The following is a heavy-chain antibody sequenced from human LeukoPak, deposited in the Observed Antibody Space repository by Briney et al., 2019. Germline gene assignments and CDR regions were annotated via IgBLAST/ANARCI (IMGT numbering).Heavy chain of an antibody. J-gene: IGHJ6*02. CDR2: ISTYNDHR. Sequence: ASVKVSCKASGYTFASYGISWVRQAPGQGLEWMGWISTYNDHRNYAQNLQNLQGRVTMTIDTSTSTVYMELRSLRSDDTAVYYCARDPKKKWIHRIWLGDYYYGMDVWGQGTTVTVSS. CDR1: GYTFASYG. CDR3: ARDPKKKWIHRIWLGDYYYGMDV. V-gene: IGHV1-18*01. D-gene: IGHD3-10*01.